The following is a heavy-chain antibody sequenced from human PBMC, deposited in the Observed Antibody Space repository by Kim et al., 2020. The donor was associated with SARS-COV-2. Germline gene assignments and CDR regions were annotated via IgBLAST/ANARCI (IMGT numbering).Heavy chain of an antibody. V-gene: IGHV4-31*03. CDR1: GGSISSGGYY. CDR3: AISGSSSAFDI. D-gene: IGHD6-13*01. J-gene: IGHJ3*02. Sequence: SETLSLTCTVSGGSISSGGYYWSWIRQHPGKGLEWIGYIYYSGSTYYNPSLKSRVTISVDTSKNQFSLKLSSVTAADTAVYYCAISGSSSAFDIWGQGTMVTVSS. CDR2: IYYSGST.